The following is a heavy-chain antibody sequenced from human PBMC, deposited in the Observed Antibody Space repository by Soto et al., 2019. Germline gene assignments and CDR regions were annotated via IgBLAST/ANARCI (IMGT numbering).Heavy chain of an antibody. D-gene: IGHD1-26*01. V-gene: IGHV3-23*01. CDR3: AKARCTTTDCYVPDY. CDR1: GFSFRTYT. Sequence: EVQLSESGGGLVQTGGSLRLSCAASGFSFRTYTMSWVRQAPGKGLEWLSVISGSGGSPSYADSVQGRFVISRDNARNTLYLHMNRLRAEDTAMYYCAKARCTTTDCYVPDYWGRGTLVTVSS. CDR2: ISGSGGSP. J-gene: IGHJ4*02.